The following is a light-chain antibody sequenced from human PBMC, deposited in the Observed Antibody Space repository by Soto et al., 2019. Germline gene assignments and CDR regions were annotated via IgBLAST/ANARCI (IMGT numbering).Light chain of an antibody. Sequence: SPATASLAPGETATLSCRASQNIRNYLAWYQQKRGQAPRLLIYEASNRAPGIPARFSGSGSGTDFTLTISTLEPEDFAVYYCQQRSNGPPITFGQGTRPEIK. CDR1: QNIRNY. V-gene: IGKV3-11*01. J-gene: IGKJ5*01. CDR2: EAS. CDR3: QQRSNGPPIT.